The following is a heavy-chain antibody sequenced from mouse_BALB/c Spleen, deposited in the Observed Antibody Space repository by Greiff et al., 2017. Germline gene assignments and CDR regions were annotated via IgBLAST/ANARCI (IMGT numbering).Heavy chain of an antibody. V-gene: IGHV1-4*02. CDR2: INPSSGYT. D-gene: IGHD2-1*01. CDR3: ARSTRFAY. J-gene: IGHJ3*01. Sequence: QVQLKQSAAELARPGASVKMSCKASGYTFTSYTMHWVKQRPGQGLEWIGYINPSSGYTEYNQKFKDKTTLTADKSSSTAYMQLSSLTSEDSAVYYCARSTRFAYWGQGTLVTVSA. CDR1: GYTFTSYT.